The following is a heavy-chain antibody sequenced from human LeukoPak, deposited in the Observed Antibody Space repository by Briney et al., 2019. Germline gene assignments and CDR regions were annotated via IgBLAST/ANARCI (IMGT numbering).Heavy chain of an antibody. J-gene: IGHJ4*02. CDR1: DYSITSGYY. V-gene: IGHV4-38-2*02. Sequence: PSETLSLTCTVSDYSITSGYYWGWIRQPPGKGLEWIGSIYHSGTTYYNPSLKSRVTISVDTSKNQFSLKLTAVTAADTAIYYCARKTIEATGYLDYWGQGTLVTVSS. CDR2: IYHSGTT. CDR3: ARKTIEATGYLDY. D-gene: IGHD6-13*01.